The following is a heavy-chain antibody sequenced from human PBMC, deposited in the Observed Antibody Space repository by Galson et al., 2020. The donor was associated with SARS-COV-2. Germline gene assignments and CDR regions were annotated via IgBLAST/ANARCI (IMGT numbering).Heavy chain of an antibody. CDR3: ARGGSGHYYGSGSSIDY. CDR2: ISSSSSYI. Sequence: GGSLRLSCAASGFTFSSYSMNWVRQAPGKGLEWVSSISSSSSYIYYADSVKGRFTISRDNAKNSLYLQMNSLRAEDTAVYYCARGGSGHYYGSGSSIDYWGQGTLVTVSS. D-gene: IGHD3-10*01. V-gene: IGHV3-21*01. J-gene: IGHJ4*02. CDR1: GFTFSSYS.